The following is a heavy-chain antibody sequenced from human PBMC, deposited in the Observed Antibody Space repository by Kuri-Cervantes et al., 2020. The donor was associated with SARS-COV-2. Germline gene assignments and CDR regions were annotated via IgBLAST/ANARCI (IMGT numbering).Heavy chain of an antibody. CDR1: GFTFSSYG. J-gene: IGHJ4*02. CDR3: ARDSHRSGYLYYFDY. Sequence: GESLKISCAASGFTFSSYGMHWVRQAPGKGLEWVAFIRYDGSNKYYADSVKGRFTISRDNSKNTLYLQMNSLRAEDTAVYYCARDSHRSGYLYYFDYWGQGTLVTVSS. D-gene: IGHD3-3*01. CDR2: IRYDGSNK. V-gene: IGHV3-30*02.